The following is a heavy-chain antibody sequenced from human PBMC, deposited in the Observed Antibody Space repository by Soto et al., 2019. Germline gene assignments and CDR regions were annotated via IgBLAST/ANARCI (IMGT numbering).Heavy chain of an antibody. D-gene: IGHD3-16*01. J-gene: IGHJ2*01. CDR2: IIPIFGTA. CDR1: GGTFSSYS. Sequence: QVQLVQSGAEVKKPGSSVKVSCKASGGTFSSYSINWVRQAPGQGLEWMGGIIPIFGTANYAQKFQGRVTLTADESTSTAHMELSSLXXEDTAVYYCARPFQSWPGGWYFDLWGRGXLVTVSS. V-gene: IGHV1-69*01. CDR3: ARPFQSWPGGWYFDL.